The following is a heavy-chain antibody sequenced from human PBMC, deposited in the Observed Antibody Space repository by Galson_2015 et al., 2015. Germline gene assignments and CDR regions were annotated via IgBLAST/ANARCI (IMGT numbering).Heavy chain of an antibody. CDR1: GFTFSSYG. CDR3: AKNRIQLWLVGSPFDY. CDR2: ISYDGSNK. Sequence: SLRLSCAASGFTFSSYGMHWVRQAPGKGLEWVAVISYDGSNKYYADSVKGRFTISRDNSKNTLYLQMNSLRAEDTAVYYCAKNRIQLWLVGSPFDYWGQGTLLTVSS. D-gene: IGHD5-18*01. V-gene: IGHV3-30*18. J-gene: IGHJ4*02.